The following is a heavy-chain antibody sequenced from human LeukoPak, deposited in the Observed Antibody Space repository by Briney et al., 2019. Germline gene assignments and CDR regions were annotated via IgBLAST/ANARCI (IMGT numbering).Heavy chain of an antibody. Sequence: GGSLRLSCSASGFTFSSYAMYWVRQAPGKGLEYISAIRNNGGNTYYADSVKGRFTISRDNSKNTLFLQMSSLRAEDTSVYYCVSGYCSGGRCYSRDAWGQGTTVTVSS. J-gene: IGHJ6*03. V-gene: IGHV3-64D*06. CDR3: VSGYCSGGRCYSRDA. CDR1: GFTFSSYA. D-gene: IGHD2-15*01. CDR2: IRNNGGNT.